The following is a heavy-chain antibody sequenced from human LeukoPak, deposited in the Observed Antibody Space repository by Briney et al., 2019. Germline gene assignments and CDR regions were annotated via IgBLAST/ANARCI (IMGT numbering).Heavy chain of an antibody. Sequence: GGSLRLSCAASGFTFSSYAMHWVRQAPGKGLEWVAVISYDGSNKYYADSVKGRFTISRDNSKNSLYLQMNSLRVDDTAVYYCARVSPDSSSWYGTYYFDYWGQGTLVTVSS. CDR1: GFTFSSYA. D-gene: IGHD6-13*01. CDR3: ARVSPDSSSWYGTYYFDY. V-gene: IGHV3-30-3*01. CDR2: ISYDGSNK. J-gene: IGHJ4*02.